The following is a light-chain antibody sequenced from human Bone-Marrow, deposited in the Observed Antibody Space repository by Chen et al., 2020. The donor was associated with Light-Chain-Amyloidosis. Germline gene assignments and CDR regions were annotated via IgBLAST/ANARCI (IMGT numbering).Light chain of an antibody. CDR1: NIGSTS. CDR3: QVWDRSSDRPV. J-gene: IGLJ3*02. Sequence: SYVLTQPPSVSVAPGQTATIPCGGNNIGSTSVHWYQPTPGQAPLLVVYDDSDRPSGIPERLSGSNSGNTATLTISRVEAGDEADYYCQVWDRSSDRPVFGGGTKLTVL. CDR2: DDS. V-gene: IGLV3-21*02.